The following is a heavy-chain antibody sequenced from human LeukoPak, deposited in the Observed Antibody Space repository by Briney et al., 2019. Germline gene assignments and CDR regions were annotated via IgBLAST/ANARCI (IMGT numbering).Heavy chain of an antibody. CDR2: ISSGGSTT. J-gene: IGHJ6*02. Sequence: PGGSLRLSCAASGFTFSSYEMKWVRQAPGEGLEWVSYISSGGSTTYSADSVKGRFTISRDNAKNSLYLQMNSLRAEDTAVYYCARVQQPSGIQGYYYGMDVWGQGTTVTVSS. D-gene: IGHD6-13*01. CDR3: ARVQQPSGIQGYYYGMDV. CDR1: GFTFSSYE. V-gene: IGHV3-48*03.